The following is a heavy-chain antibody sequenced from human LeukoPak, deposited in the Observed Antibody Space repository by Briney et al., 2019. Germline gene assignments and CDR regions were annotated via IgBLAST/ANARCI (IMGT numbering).Heavy chain of an antibody. CDR3: ARLGSDYYDSPDI. V-gene: IGHV5-51*01. CDR1: GYSFTSYW. Sequence: GESLKISCKSSGYSFTSYWIGWVRQMPGKGLEWMGIIYPGDSDTRYSPSFQGQVTISADKSISTAYLQWSSLKASDTAMYYCARLGSDYYDSPDIWGQGTMVTVSS. J-gene: IGHJ3*02. D-gene: IGHD3-22*01. CDR2: IYPGDSDT.